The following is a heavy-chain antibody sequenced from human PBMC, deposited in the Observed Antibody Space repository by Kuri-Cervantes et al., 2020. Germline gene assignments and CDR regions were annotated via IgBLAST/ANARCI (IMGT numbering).Heavy chain of an antibody. CDR2: ISGSGGRT. V-gene: IGHV3-23*01. Sequence: GGSLRLSCAASGFTFSSYAMSWVRQAPGKGLEWVSAISGSGGRTYYADSVKGRFTISRDNSKNTLYLQMNSLRAEDTAVYYCAKADYYSSYYMHVWGKGTTVTVSS. CDR1: GFTFSSYA. J-gene: IGHJ6*03. CDR3: AKADYYSSYYMHV.